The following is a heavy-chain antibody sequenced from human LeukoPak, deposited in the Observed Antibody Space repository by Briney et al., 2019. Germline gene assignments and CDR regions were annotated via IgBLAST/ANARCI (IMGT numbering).Heavy chain of an antibody. CDR1: GCRVSSKKAA. Sequence: QTLSLTCAISGCRVSSKKAAWNWIRQSPSRGLEWLGRTYYRSKWYNDYAVSVKSRITINPDTSKNQFSLQLNSVTPEDTAVYYCARGFRYSSSWYPPPLDYWGQGTLVTVSS. CDR2: TYYRSKWYN. V-gene: IGHV6-1*01. CDR3: ARGFRYSSSWYPPPLDY. D-gene: IGHD6-13*01. J-gene: IGHJ4*02.